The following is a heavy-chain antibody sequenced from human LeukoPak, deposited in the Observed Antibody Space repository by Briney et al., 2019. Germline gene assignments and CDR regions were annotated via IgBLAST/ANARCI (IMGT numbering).Heavy chain of an antibody. D-gene: IGHD6-19*01. Sequence: GGSLRLSCAASGFTFSSYAMSWVRQAPGKWLEWVSSISGSGGSTYYADSVKGRFTISRDNSKNTLYLQMNSLRAEDTAVYYCAKFGLYSSGWYDFDYWGQGTLVTVSS. J-gene: IGHJ4*02. V-gene: IGHV3-23*01. CDR3: AKFGLYSSGWYDFDY. CDR2: ISGSGGST. CDR1: GFTFSSYA.